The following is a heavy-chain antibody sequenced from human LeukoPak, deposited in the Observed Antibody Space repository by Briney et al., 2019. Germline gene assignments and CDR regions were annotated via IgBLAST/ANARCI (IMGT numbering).Heavy chain of an antibody. J-gene: IGHJ4*02. CDR1: GFTFSIYG. CDR2: IRYDGSNK. D-gene: IGHD2-21*02. V-gene: IGHV3-30*02. CDR3: AKKEGNLDCLDY. Sequence: GGSLRLSCAASGFTFSIYGMHWVRQAPGKGLDWVAYIRYDGSNKQYADSVKGRFTISRDNSRNTLYLQMNSLRTEGTAVYYCAKKEGNLDCLDYWGQGTLVTVSS.